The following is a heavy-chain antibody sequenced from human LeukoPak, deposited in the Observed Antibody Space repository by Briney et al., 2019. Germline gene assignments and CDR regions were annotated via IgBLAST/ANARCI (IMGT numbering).Heavy chain of an antibody. CDR3: ARDLCTSSGCPNNWIDP. Sequence: SQTLSLTCAISGDSISSNSAAWNWIRQSPSRGLEWLGRTYYRSKWYNNYAISVKSRITINPDTSKNQFSLQLNSVTPEDTAVYYCARDLCTSSGCPNNWIDPWGQGTLVTVSS. CDR1: GDSISSNSAA. CDR2: TYYRSKWYN. V-gene: IGHV6-1*01. D-gene: IGHD2-2*01. J-gene: IGHJ5*02.